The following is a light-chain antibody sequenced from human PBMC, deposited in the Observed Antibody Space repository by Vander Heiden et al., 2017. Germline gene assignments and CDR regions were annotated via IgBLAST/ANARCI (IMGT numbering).Light chain of an antibody. J-gene: IGLJ3*02. Sequence: SELTQDPAVSVALGQTVRITCQGDSLRSYYASWYQQKPGQAPVLVIYGKNNRPSGIPDRFSGSSSGNTASLTITGAQAEDEADYYCNSRDSSGNLFGGGTKLTVL. CDR2: GKN. CDR1: SLRSYY. CDR3: NSRDSSGNL. V-gene: IGLV3-19*01.